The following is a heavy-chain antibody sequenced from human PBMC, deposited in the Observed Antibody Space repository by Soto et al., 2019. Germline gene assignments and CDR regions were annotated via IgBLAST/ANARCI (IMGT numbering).Heavy chain of an antibody. CDR2: IYYSGST. CDR3: ARLGGYESSYYFDY. CDR1: GGSISSSSYY. J-gene: IGHJ4*01. Sequence: SETLSLTCTVSGGSISSSSYYWGWIRQPPGKGLEWIGSIYYSGSTYYNPSLKSRVTISVDTSKNQFSLKLSSVTAADTAVYYCARLGGYESSYYFDYSGHGTLVTVSS. V-gene: IGHV4-39*01. D-gene: IGHD5-12*01.